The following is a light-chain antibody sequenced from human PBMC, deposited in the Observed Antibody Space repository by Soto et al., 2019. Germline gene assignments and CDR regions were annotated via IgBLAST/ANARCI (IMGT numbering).Light chain of an antibody. CDR1: QSVSSN. J-gene: IGKJ4*01. Sequence: EIVMTQSPATLSVSPGERATISCRASQSVSSNLAWYQQKPGQAPRLLIYGASTRATGIPARISGSGSGTEFTLTISRRQSEDFGVYYCQQYNKWPPLTFGGGTKVEIK. CDR2: GAS. V-gene: IGKV3-15*01. CDR3: QQYNKWPPLT.